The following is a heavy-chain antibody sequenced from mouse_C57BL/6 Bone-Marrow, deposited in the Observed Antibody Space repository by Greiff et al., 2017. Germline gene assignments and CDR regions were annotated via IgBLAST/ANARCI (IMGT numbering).Heavy chain of an antibody. D-gene: IGHD1-1*01. V-gene: IGHV14-4*01. CDR1: GFNIKDDY. Sequence: VHVKQSGAELVRPGASVKLSCTASGFNIKDDYMHWVKQRPEQGLEWIGWIDPENGDTEYASKFPGKATITADTSSNTAYLQLSSLTSEDTAVYYCTMGQYYGSSPYWYFDVWGTGTTVTVSS. CDR2: IDPENGDT. CDR3: TMGQYYGSSPYWYFDV. J-gene: IGHJ1*03.